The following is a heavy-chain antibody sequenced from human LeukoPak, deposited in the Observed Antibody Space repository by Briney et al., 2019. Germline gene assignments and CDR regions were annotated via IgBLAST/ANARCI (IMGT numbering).Heavy chain of an antibody. V-gene: IGHV1-46*01. CDR3: ARGSTAMIADH. CDR2: VNPSGDST. J-gene: IGHJ4*02. CDR1: GYTFTRYY. Sequence: GASVKVSCKASGYTFTRYYMRWVRQAPGQGLEWMGIVNPSGDSTSYAQKFQGRVTMTRDTSTSTAYMELRSLRSEDTAVYYCARGSTAMIADHWGQGTLVTVSS. D-gene: IGHD2-2*01.